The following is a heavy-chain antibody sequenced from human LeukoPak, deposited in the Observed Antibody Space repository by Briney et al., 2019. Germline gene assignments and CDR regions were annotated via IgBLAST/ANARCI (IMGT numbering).Heavy chain of an antibody. D-gene: IGHD2-15*01. CDR3: ARDRGSNDPIDY. Sequence: GGSLRLSCAASGFTFSSYAMHWVRQAPGKGLEWVAVIWHDGKNKYYADSVKGRFTISRDNSKNTLYLQLDSLRAEDTAVYYCARDRGSNDPIDYWGQGTLVTVSS. V-gene: IGHV3-33*08. CDR2: IWHDGKNK. CDR1: GFTFSSYA. J-gene: IGHJ4*02.